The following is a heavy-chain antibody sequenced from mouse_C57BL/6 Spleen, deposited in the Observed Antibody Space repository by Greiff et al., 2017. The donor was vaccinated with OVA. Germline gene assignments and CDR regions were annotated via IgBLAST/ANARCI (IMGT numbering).Heavy chain of an antibody. J-gene: IGHJ2*01. Sequence: EVKLVESGGGLVQPGGSMKLSCAASGFTFSDAWMDWVRQSPEKGLEWVAEIRNKANNHATYYAESVKGRFSISRDDSKSSVYLQMNSLRAEDTGIYYCTRQDGYDPHYFDYWGQGTTLTVSS. CDR3: TRQDGYDPHYFDY. D-gene: IGHD2-2*01. CDR1: GFTFSDAW. V-gene: IGHV6-6*01. CDR2: IRNKANNHAT.